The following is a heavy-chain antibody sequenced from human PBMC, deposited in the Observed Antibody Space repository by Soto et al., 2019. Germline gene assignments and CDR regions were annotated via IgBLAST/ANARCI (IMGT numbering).Heavy chain of an antibody. D-gene: IGHD3-3*01. CDR1: VFTFIGYE. CDR3: AREVTVFGVIIPTPMDV. Sequence: PGWSLRLSCASSVFTFIGYEMNWVRQAPGKGLEWISYISGSGSTIYYADSVKGRFTISRDNAKKSLYLQMNSLRAEDTAVYYCAREVTVFGVIIPTPMDVWGQGTTVTVSS. CDR2: ISGSGSTI. V-gene: IGHV3-48*03. J-gene: IGHJ6*02.